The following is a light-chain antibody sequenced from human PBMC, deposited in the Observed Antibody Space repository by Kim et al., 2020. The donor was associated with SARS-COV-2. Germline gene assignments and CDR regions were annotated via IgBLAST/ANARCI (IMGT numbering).Light chain of an antibody. CDR3: SAWDSSLTAWV. CDR2: RNN. CDR1: SNKVGNKG. Sequence: QTATLTCKWKSNKVGNKGEGWLKHHRGHPPKLLSFRNNNRPSGISERLSASRSGNTASLTISEVQPEDEADYYCSAWDSSLTAWVFGGGTQLTVL. J-gene: IGLJ3*02. V-gene: IGLV10-54*01.